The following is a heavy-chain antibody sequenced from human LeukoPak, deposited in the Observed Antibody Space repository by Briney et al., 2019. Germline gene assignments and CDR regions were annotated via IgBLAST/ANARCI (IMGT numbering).Heavy chain of an antibody. CDR2: VYTSGST. J-gene: IGHJ4*02. Sequence: TLSLTCTVSGGSISSGDYYWSWIRQPPGKGLEWIGYVYTSGSTNYNPSLKSRVTISVDTSKNQFSLKLSSVTAADTAVYYCARHRGIAAAGSPFDYWGQGTLVTVSS. CDR3: ARHRGIAAAGSPFDY. CDR1: GGSISSGDYY. D-gene: IGHD6-13*01. V-gene: IGHV4-30-4*01.